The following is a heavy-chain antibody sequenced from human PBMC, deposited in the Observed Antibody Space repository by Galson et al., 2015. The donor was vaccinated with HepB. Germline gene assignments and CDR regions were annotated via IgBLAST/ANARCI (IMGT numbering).Heavy chain of an antibody. Sequence: LSCAASGFTVSSHYMNWVRQAPGKGLEWVSVIYSGGRTYYADSVKGRFTIARDNSKNTLYLQMNSLRVEDTAVYYCARDGSDAPDAFDIWGQGTIVTVSS. V-gene: IGHV3-53*01. CDR1: GFTVSSHY. J-gene: IGHJ3*02. D-gene: IGHD2-2*01. CDR3: ARDGSDAPDAFDI. CDR2: IYSGGRT.